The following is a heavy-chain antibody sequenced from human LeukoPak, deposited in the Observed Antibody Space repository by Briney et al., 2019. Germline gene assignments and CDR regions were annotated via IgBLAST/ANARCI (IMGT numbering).Heavy chain of an antibody. V-gene: IGHV4-59*01. CDR2: IYYSGST. CDR3: ASHGIGAHDY. J-gene: IGHJ4*02. D-gene: IGHD4-17*01. CDR1: GGSISSYY. Sequence: SETLSLTCTVSGGSISSYYWSWIRQPPGKGLEWIGYIYYSGSTNCNPSLKSRVTISVDTSKNQFSLKLSSVTAADTAVYYCASHGIGAHDYWGQGTLVTVSS.